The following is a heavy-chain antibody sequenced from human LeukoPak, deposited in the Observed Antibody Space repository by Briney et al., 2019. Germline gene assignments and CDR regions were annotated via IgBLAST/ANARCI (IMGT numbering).Heavy chain of an antibody. D-gene: IGHD2-15*01. CDR2: ISYDGSNK. J-gene: IGHJ3*02. V-gene: IGHV3-30*03. Sequence: GRSLRLSCAASGFTFSSYGMHWVRQAPGKGLEWVAVISYDGSNKYYADSVKGRFTISRDNSKNTLYLQMNSLRAEDTAVYYCARDQLYCSGGSCYFSETDAFDIWGQGTMVTVSS. CDR1: GFTFSSYG. CDR3: ARDQLYCSGGSCYFSETDAFDI.